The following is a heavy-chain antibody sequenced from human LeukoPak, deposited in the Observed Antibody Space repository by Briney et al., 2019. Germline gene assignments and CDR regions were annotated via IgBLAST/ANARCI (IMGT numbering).Heavy chain of an antibody. CDR2: IYYTGSV. D-gene: IGHD3-10*01. Sequence: SETLSLTCTISGASISTGGFYWTWIRQPPGEGLEWIGYIYYTGSVDYNASLKSRLTLSLDTSKNRFSLKLNSVTAADTAVYYCARDHSYYFGSQTSTLDVWGQGTAVTVSS. CDR1: GASISTGGFY. J-gene: IGHJ6*02. V-gene: IGHV4-31*03. CDR3: ARDHSYYFGSQTSTLDV.